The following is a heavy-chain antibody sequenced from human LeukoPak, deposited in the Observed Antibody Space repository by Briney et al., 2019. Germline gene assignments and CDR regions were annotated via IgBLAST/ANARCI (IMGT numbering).Heavy chain of an antibody. D-gene: IGHD3-10*01. Sequence: ASVTVSCKTSGYTFTTYGISRVRQAPGQGLEWMGGISGSNGNTKYAQKVQGSVTMTTDTSKTTAYMEVRSLRSDDTAVYYCARDRDRMVQGVTALFDYWGQRTLVTDSS. V-gene: IGHV1-18*04. CDR2: ISGSNGNT. CDR1: GYTFTTYG. CDR3: ARDRDRMVQGVTALFDY. J-gene: IGHJ4*02.